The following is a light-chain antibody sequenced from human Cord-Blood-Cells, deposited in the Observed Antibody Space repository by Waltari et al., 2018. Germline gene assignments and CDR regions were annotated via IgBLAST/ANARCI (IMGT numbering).Light chain of an antibody. CDR3: SSYTSSSTLV. V-gene: IGLV2-14*01. Sequence: QSALTQPASVPGSPGQSIPILCTGTGSDVGGFNYVSWYQQHPGKAPKLLIYDVSNRPSGVSNRFSGSKSRNTASLTISGLQAEDEADYYCSSYTSSSTLVFGGGTKLTVL. J-gene: IGLJ2*01. CDR1: GSDVGGFNY. CDR2: DVS.